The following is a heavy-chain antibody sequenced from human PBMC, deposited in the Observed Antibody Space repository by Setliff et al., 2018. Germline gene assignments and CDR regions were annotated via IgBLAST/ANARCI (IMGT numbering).Heavy chain of an antibody. V-gene: IGHV4-59*01. J-gene: IGHJ4*02. CDR3: AREGLTIFGVVIRRNYFDY. CDR1: GGSFSGYY. CDR2: IYYSGST. D-gene: IGHD3-3*01. Sequence: SETLSLTCAVYGGSFSGYYWSWIRQPPGKGLEWIGYIYYSGSTNYNPSLKSRVTISVDTSKNQFSLKLSSVTAADTAVYYCAREGLTIFGVVIRRNYFDYWGQGTLVTVSS.